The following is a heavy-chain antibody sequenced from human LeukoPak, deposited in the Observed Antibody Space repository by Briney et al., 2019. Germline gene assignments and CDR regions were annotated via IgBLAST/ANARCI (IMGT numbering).Heavy chain of an antibody. CDR2: ISSTSSYI. CDR3: ARSFDILTEYYFDY. V-gene: IGHV3-21*04. Sequence: GGSLRLSCAASGFPFSAYSMKWGRQAPGKGLEGVSFISSTSSYIYYADLVKGRFTISRDNAKNSLYLQMNSLRSEDTAVYYCARSFDILTEYYFDYWGQGTLVTVSS. D-gene: IGHD3-9*01. CDR1: GFPFSAYS. J-gene: IGHJ4*02.